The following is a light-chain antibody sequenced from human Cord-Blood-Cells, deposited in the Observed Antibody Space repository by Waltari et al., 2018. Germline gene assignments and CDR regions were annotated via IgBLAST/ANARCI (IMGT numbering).Light chain of an antibody. J-gene: IGKJ1*01. CDR1: QSVSSSY. CDR2: GAS. V-gene: IGKV3-20*01. Sequence: EIVLTQSPGTLSLSPGARATLSCRASQSVSSSYLAWYQQKPGPAPRLLIYGASSRATGIPDRFSGSGSGTDFTLTISRLEPEDFAVYYCQQYGSSPRTFGQGTKVEIK. CDR3: QQYGSSPRT.